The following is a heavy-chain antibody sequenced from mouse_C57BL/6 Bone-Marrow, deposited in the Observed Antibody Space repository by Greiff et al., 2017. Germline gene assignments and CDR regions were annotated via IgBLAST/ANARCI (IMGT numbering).Heavy chain of an antibody. CDR1: EYDFPSHD. Sequence: EVHLVESGGGLVQPGASLKLSCESNEYDFPSHDMSWVRKTPEKRLELVAAINSDGGSTYYPDTMERRFIISRDTTKKTLYLQMSSLRSEDTALYDCARQRLRRIDYAMDYWGQGTSVTVSS. D-gene: IGHD2-4*01. J-gene: IGHJ4*01. V-gene: IGHV5-2*01. CDR2: INSDGGST. CDR3: ARQRLRRIDYAMDY.